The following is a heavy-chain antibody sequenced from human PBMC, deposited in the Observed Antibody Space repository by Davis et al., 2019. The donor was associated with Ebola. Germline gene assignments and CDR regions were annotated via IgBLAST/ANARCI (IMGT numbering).Heavy chain of an antibody. V-gene: IGHV4-39*01. CDR2: IYYSAST. J-gene: IGHJ5*02. CDR3: ARQRAPAFDSSGRLKGTWFDP. CDR1: GGSIRSSSYQ. D-gene: IGHD3-22*01. Sequence: MPSETLSLTCTVSGGSIRSSSYQWGWIRQPPGKGLEWIGSIYYSASTNYNPSLKSRVTISVDTSKNQFSLKLSSVTAADTAVYYCARQRAPAFDSSGRLKGTWFDPWGQGTLVTVSS.